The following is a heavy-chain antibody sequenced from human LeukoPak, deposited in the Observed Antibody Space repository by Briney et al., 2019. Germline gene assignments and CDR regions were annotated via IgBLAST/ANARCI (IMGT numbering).Heavy chain of an antibody. V-gene: IGHV3-74*01. CDR3: ARGRHYYYDSSGYYGY. D-gene: IGHD3-22*01. Sequence: GGSLRLSCAASGFTFSSYWMHWVRQAPGKGLVWVSRINSDGSSTSYADSVKGRFTISRDNAKNSLYLQMNSLRAEDTAVYYCARGRHYYYDSSGYYGYWGQGTLVTVSS. CDR2: INSDGSST. J-gene: IGHJ4*02. CDR1: GFTFSSYW.